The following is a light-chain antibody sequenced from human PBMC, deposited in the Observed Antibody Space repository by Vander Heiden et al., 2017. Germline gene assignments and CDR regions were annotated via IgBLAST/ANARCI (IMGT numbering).Light chain of an antibody. Sequence: DIQMAQSPSSLSASVGARVTITCRASQNIASYLTWYQQKPGKAPNLLIYEASNLQSGVPSRFSGSGSGTDFTLTISSLQPEDFATYYCQQSFSGPLTFGGGTKVEIK. CDR3: QQSFSGPLT. V-gene: IGKV1-39*01. J-gene: IGKJ4*01. CDR1: QNIASY. CDR2: EAS.